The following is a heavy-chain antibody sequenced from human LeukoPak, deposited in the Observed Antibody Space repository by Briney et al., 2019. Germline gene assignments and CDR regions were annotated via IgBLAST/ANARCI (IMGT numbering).Heavy chain of an antibody. CDR3: ARERITMIVVVMGDAFDI. CDR1: GFTFSSYA. Sequence: PGRSLRLSCAASGFTFSSYAMHWVRQAPGKGLEWVAVISYDGSNKYYADSVKGRFTISRDNSKNTLYLQMNSLRAEDTAVYYCARERITMIVVVMGDAFDIWGQGTMVTVSS. D-gene: IGHD3-22*01. J-gene: IGHJ3*02. V-gene: IGHV3-30*04. CDR2: ISYDGSNK.